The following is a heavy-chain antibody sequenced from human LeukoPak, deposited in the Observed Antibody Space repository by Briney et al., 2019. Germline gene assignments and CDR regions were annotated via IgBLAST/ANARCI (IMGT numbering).Heavy chain of an antibody. CDR3: ARDLSGRYSYDY. CDR1: GFTFSSYG. CDR2: IWYDGSNK. D-gene: IGHD1-26*01. V-gene: IGHV3-33*01. J-gene: IGHJ4*02. Sequence: GGSLRLSCAASGFTFSSYGMHWVRQAPGKGLEWVTVIWYDGSNKYYADSVKGRFTISRDNSKNTLNLQMNSLRAEDTAVYYCARDLSGRYSYDYWGQGTLVTVSS.